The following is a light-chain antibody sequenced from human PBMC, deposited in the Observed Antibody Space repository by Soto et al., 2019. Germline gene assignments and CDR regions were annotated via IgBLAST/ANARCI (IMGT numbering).Light chain of an antibody. V-gene: IGLV2-14*03. CDR3: YSYRGSSTLYV. J-gene: IGLJ1*01. CDR1: SSDVGGHNY. Sequence: QSALTQPASVSGSPGQSITISCAGTSSDVGGHNYVSWYQQHPGKAPKLIIYDVNNRPSGVSNRFSGSKSGNTASLTISGLLAVDEADYFCYSYRGSSTLYVFGTGTKLTVL. CDR2: DVN.